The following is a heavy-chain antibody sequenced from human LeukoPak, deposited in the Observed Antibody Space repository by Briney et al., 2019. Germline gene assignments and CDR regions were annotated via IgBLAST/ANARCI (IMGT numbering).Heavy chain of an antibody. Sequence: PGGSLRLSCAASGFTVSSKYMSWVRQAPGKGLEWVSAISGSGGSTYYADSVKGRFTISRDNSKNTLYLQMNSLRAEDTAVYYCAKSAQITMVRGVFFDYWGQGTLVTVSS. CDR1: GFTVSSKY. D-gene: IGHD3-10*01. V-gene: IGHV3-23*01. CDR3: AKSAQITMVRGVFFDY. CDR2: ISGSGGST. J-gene: IGHJ4*02.